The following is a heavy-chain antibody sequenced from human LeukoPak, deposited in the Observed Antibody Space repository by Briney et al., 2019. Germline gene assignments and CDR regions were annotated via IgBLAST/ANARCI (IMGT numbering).Heavy chain of an antibody. V-gene: IGHV4-61*02. D-gene: IGHD2-21*01. CDR2: IYTSGST. CDR3: ARAVVVLGTDAFDI. CDR1: GGSISSGSYY. J-gene: IGHJ3*02. Sequence: SETLSLXCTVSGGSISSGSYYWSWIRQPAGKGLEWIGRIYTSGSTNYNPSLKGRVTISVDTSKNQFSLKLSSVTAADTAVYYCARAVVVLGTDAFDIWGQGTMVTVSS.